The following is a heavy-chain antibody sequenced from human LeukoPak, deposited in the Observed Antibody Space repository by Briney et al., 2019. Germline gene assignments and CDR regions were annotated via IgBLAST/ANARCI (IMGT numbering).Heavy chain of an antibody. D-gene: IGHD3-3*01. J-gene: IGHJ6*03. Sequence: PSETLSLTCTVSGGSISSSSYYWGWIRQPPGEGLEWIWSICYSGSTYYNPSLKNRVTISVDTSKNQFSLKLSSVTAADTAVYYCARRLHDFSQPGRGASYYYYMDVWGKGTTVTVSS. V-gene: IGHV4-39*01. CDR1: GGSISSSSYY. CDR3: ARRLHDFSQPGRGASYYYYMDV. CDR2: ICYSGST.